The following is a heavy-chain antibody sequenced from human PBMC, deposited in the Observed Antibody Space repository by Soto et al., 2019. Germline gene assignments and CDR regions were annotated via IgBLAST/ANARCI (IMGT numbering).Heavy chain of an antibody. CDR3: ARENYGSGVKERDQ. CDR1: GFPFSSYD. V-gene: IGHV3-13*01. Sequence: EVQLVESGGGLVQPGGSLRLSCAASGFPFSSYDFHWVRQATGKGLEWVSAIGAGGDTYYLDSVKGRFTSSRENAKSSLYRQMNSLRAEDTAVYYCARENYGSGVKERDQWGQGILVTVSS. D-gene: IGHD3-10*01. J-gene: IGHJ4*02. CDR2: IGAGGDT.